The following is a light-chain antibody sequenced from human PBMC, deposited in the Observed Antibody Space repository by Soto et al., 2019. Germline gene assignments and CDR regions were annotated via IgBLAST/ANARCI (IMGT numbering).Light chain of an antibody. J-gene: IGLJ3*02. CDR1: SSNIGAGYD. Sequence: QSALTQPPSVSGAPGQRVTISCTGSSSNIGAGYDVHWYQQLPGTAPKLLIYGNSNRPSGVPDRFSGSKSGTSASLAISGLQSEDEADYYCAAWDDSLNGWVFGGGTKLTVL. CDR2: GNS. CDR3: AAWDDSLNGWV. V-gene: IGLV1-40*01.